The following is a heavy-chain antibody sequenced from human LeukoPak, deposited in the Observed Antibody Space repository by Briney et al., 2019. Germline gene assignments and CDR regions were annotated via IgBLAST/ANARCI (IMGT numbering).Heavy chain of an antibody. CDR3: ARHGHYSYGSMGFDP. D-gene: IGHD5-18*01. V-gene: IGHV4-4*09. J-gene: IGHJ5*02. CDR2: IYTSGST. CDR1: GGSIRSYY. Sequence: PSETLSLTCTVSGGSIRSYYWSWIRQPPGKGLEWIGYIYTSGSTNYNPSLKSRVTISVDTSKNQFSLKLSSVTAADTAVYYCARHGHYSYGSMGFDPWGQGTLVTVSS.